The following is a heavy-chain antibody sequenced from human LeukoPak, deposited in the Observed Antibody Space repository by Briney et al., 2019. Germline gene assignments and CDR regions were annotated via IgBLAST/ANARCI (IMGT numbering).Heavy chain of an antibody. Sequence: GGSLRLSCAASGFTVSSNYMSWVRQAPGKGLEWVSVIYSDYSAYYADSVRGRFTISRDNSKNTAYLQMNSLTAEDTAVYYCARGSELGATCDYWGQGTLVTVSS. V-gene: IGHV3-66*01. J-gene: IGHJ4*02. CDR1: GFTVSSNY. D-gene: IGHD1-26*01. CDR3: ARGSELGATCDY. CDR2: IYSDYSA.